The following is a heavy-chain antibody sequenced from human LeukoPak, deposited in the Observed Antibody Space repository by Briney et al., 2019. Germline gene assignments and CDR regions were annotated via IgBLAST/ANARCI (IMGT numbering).Heavy chain of an antibody. CDR3: ARWNFLDC. V-gene: IGHV3-48*03. J-gene: IGHJ4*02. Sequence: GGSLRLSCAASGFTFSSYEMNWVRQAPGKGLEWVSYISGSGSTIYYADSVKGRFTISRDNAKNSLFLQMNSLRAEDTAVYYCARWNFLDCWGQGTLVTVSS. D-gene: IGHD1-7*01. CDR2: ISGSGSTI. CDR1: GFTFSSYE.